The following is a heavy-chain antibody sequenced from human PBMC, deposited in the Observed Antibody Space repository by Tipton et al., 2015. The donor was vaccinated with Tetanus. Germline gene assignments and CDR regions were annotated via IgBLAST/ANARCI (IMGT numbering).Heavy chain of an antibody. V-gene: IGHV3-21*01. D-gene: IGHD6-13*01. Sequence: SLRLSCAASGFAFSSYTMNWVRQAPGKGLEWVSSISSRSTFTYYTDSARGRFTMSRDNAKNAVFLQINSLKSDDSAVYYCARGLHMAGAGISLNWLDRWGQGTLVTVSS. CDR2: ISSRSTFT. CDR1: GFAFSSYT. J-gene: IGHJ5*02. CDR3: ARGLHMAGAGISLNWLDR.